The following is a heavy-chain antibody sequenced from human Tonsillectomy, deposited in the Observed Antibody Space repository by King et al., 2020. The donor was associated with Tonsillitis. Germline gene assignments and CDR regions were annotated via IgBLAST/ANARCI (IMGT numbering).Heavy chain of an antibody. CDR3: AKDHLPHRRGGYPIGNAFQI. D-gene: IGHD5-24*01. V-gene: IGHV3-43*02. J-gene: IGHJ3*02. Sequence: QLVQSGVGVVQPGGSLRLSCAASGFTFDDYAMHWVRQAPGKGLDWVSLINGDARSTFYADSVRGLFTISGDNSKNALYLAMNSRRSEATAFYYCAKDHLPHRRGGYPIGNAFQIWGQGTMVTVSA. CDR1: GFTFDDYA. CDR2: INGDARST.